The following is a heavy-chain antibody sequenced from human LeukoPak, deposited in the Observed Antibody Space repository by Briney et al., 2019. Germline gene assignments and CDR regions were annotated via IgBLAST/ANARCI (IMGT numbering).Heavy chain of an antibody. D-gene: IGHD3-3*01. CDR1: GFRFADYA. CDR2: IYSGGST. CDR3: ARGVHDFWSGFYFDY. Sequence: PGGSLRLSCAASGFRFADYAMHWVRQAPGKGLEWVSVIYSGGSTYYADSVKGRFTISRDKSKNTLFLQMNSLRAEDTAVYYCARGVHDFWSGFYFDYWGQGTLVTVSS. V-gene: IGHV3-66*02. J-gene: IGHJ4*02.